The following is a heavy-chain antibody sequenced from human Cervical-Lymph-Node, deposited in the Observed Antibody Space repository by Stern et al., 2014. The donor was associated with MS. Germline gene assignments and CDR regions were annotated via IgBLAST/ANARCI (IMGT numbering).Heavy chain of an antibody. CDR3: ARGSGWYPLDY. CDR1: GFTFSTSC. J-gene: IGHJ4*02. CDR2: ISFDGART. Sequence: VQLVESGGGVVQPGRSLRLSCSPSGFTFSTSCMHWVRQAPGKGLEWVAMISFDGARTYDADSVKGRFTISRDNPKNTLYQQMKRLRGEDTAVYCCARGSGWYPLDYWGQGTLVTVSS. D-gene: IGHD6-19*01. V-gene: IGHV3-30*03.